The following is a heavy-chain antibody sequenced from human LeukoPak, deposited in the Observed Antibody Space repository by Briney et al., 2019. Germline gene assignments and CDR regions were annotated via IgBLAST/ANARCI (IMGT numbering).Heavy chain of an antibody. Sequence: PGGSLRLSCAASGFTFSSYGMHWVRQAPGKGLEWVAFIRYEGSNKYYADSVKGRFTISRDNSKNTLYLQMNSLRAEDTAVYYCAKGESHYFDYWGQGTLVTVSS. CDR1: GFTFSSYG. V-gene: IGHV3-30*02. CDR2: IRYEGSNK. CDR3: AKGESHYFDY. J-gene: IGHJ4*02.